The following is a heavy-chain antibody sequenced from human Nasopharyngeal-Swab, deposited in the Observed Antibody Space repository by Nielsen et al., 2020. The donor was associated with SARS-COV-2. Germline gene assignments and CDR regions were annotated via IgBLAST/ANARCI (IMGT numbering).Heavy chain of an antibody. Sequence: GESLKISCAASGFSFSSYEMNWVRQAPGKGLEWVSAISGSGGSTYYADSVKGRFTISRDNSKNSLYLQMNSLRTEDTALYYCAKGTSAMVRGVPLDFWGQGTLVTVSS. CDR1: GFSFSSYE. CDR2: ISGSGGST. J-gene: IGHJ4*02. D-gene: IGHD3-10*01. V-gene: IGHV3-23*01. CDR3: AKGTSAMVRGVPLDF.